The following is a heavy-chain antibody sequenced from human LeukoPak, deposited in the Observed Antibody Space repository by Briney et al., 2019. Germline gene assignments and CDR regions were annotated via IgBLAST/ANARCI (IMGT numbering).Heavy chain of an antibody. D-gene: IGHD3-10*01. Sequence: WGSRRLSWAASGFTVSSYWMHWVRQAPGKGLVWVSRINSDGSSTSYADSVKGRFTISRDNAKNTLYLQMNSLRAEDTAVYYCARDRGDSGNDWGQGTLVTVSS. CDR1: GFTVSSYW. J-gene: IGHJ4*02. CDR2: INSDGSST. V-gene: IGHV3-74*01. CDR3: ARDRGDSGND.